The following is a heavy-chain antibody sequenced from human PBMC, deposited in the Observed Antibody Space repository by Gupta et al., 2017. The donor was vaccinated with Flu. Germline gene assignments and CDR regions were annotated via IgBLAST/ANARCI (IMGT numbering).Heavy chain of an antibody. J-gene: IGHJ5*02. CDR3: ARRGYSYGLFDP. CDR2: INHSGST. D-gene: IGHD5-18*01. Sequence: QVQLQQWGAGLLKPSETLSLTCAVYGGSFSGYYWSWIRQPPGKGLEWIGEINHSGSTNYNPSLKSRVTISVDTSKNQFSLKLSSVTAADTAVYYCARRGYSYGLFDPWGQGTLVTVSS. CDR1: GGSFSGYY. V-gene: IGHV4-34*01.